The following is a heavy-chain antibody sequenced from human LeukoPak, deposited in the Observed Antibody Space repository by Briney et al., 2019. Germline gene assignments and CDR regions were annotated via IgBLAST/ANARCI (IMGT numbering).Heavy chain of an antibody. CDR3: AKDHYFDWSQVPD. CDR1: GFTFSSYG. J-gene: IGHJ4*02. V-gene: IGHV3-30*02. CDR2: IRYDGSNK. Sequence: GGSLRLSCAASGFTFSSYGMHWVRQAPGKGLEWVAFIRYDGSNKYHADSVKGRFTISRDNSKNTLYLQMNGLRAEDTAVYYCAKDHYFDWSQVPDWGQGTLVTVSS. D-gene: IGHD3-9*01.